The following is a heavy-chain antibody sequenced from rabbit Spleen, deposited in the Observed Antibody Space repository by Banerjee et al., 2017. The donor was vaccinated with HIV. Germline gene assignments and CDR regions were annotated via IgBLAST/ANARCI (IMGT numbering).Heavy chain of an antibody. D-gene: IGHD2-1*01. CDR1: GFTISSSYY. CDR2: IDPVFGIT. Sequence: QSLEESGGGLVQPEGSLALTCKASGFTISSSYYMCWVRQAPGKGLEWIGYIDPVFGITYYANWVNGRFSISRENAQNTVFLQMTTLTAADTATYFCAREIYSYDDYGDYGLTLTRLDLWGPGTLVTVS. J-gene: IGHJ3*01. V-gene: IGHV1S40*01. CDR3: AREIYSYDDYGDYGLTLTRLDL.